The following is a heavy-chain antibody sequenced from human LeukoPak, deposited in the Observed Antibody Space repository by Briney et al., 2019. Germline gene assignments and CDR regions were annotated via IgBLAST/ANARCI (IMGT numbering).Heavy chain of an antibody. Sequence: SETLSLTCTVSGGSISSSSTYYWGWIRQPPGKGLEWIGSIYFSGSTHYNASLQGRVSISVDTSKNQFSLKLSSVTATDTAVYYCARYSSSWIYYFDYWGQGTLVTVSS. V-gene: IGHV4-39*01. CDR3: ARYSSSWIYYFDY. CDR1: GGSISSSSTYY. CDR2: IYFSGST. J-gene: IGHJ4*02. D-gene: IGHD6-13*01.